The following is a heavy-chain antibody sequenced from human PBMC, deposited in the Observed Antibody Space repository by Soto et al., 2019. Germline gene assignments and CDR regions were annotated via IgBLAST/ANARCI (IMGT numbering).Heavy chain of an antibody. D-gene: IGHD4-17*01. CDR2: INPSGGST. CDR3: ARARDYGDFDY. Sequence: QVQLVQSGAEVKKPGASVKVSCKASGYTFTSYYMHWVRQAPGQGLEWMGIINPSGGSTSYAQKFQGRVTMIRDTSTSTVHMELSSLRSEDTVVYYCARARDYGDFDYWGQGTLVTVSS. CDR1: GYTFTSYY. J-gene: IGHJ4*02. V-gene: IGHV1-46*03.